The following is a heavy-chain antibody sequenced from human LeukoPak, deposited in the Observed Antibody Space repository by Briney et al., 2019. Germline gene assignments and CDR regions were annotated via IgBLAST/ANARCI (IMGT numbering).Heavy chain of an antibody. CDR2: ISSSSSYI. CDR1: GLTFSSNS. D-gene: IGHD5-18*01. Sequence: PGGSLRLSCAASGLTFSSNSRNWGRQAPGKRLEWVSSISSSSSYIYYADSVKGRFTISRDNAKNSLYLKMNSLRAEDTAVYYCARQDTAMAKPFDYWGQGTLVTVSS. J-gene: IGHJ4*02. CDR3: ARQDTAMAKPFDY. V-gene: IGHV3-21*01.